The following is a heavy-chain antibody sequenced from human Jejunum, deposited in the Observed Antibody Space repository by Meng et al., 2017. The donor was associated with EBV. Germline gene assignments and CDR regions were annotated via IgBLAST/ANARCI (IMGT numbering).Heavy chain of an antibody. CDR1: GGSVNSGNVY. Sequence: QQQESGPGMVQPSETLSLPCTFSGGSVNSGNVYWRWIRQPPGKGLEWIGYIYYSGSTNYIPSLKSRVTISLDTSKNQFSLKLSSVTAADTAVYYCAGLRYSGYDRAFDYWGQGALVTVSS. J-gene: IGHJ4*02. CDR3: AGLRYSGYDRAFDY. V-gene: IGHV4-61*01. D-gene: IGHD5-12*01. CDR2: IYYSGST.